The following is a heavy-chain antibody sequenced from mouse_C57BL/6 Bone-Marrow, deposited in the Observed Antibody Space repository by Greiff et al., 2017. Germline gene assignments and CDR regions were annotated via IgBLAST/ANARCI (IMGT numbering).Heavy chain of an antibody. V-gene: IGHV1-80*01. D-gene: IGHD1-1*01. CDR1: GYAFSSYW. CDR2: IYPGDGDT. Sequence: QVQLQQSGAELVKPGASVKISCKASGYAFSSYWMNWVKQRPGKGLEWIGQIYPGDGDTNYNGKFKGKATLTADKSSSTAYMQLSSLTSEDSAVYFCARGDYYGSSYVYWGQGTTLTVSS. J-gene: IGHJ2*01. CDR3: ARGDYYGSSYVY.